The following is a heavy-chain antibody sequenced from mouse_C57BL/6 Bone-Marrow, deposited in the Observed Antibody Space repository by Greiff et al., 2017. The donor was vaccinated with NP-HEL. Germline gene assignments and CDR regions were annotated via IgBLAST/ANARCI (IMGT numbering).Heavy chain of an antibody. V-gene: IGHV1-82*01. Sequence: QVQLQQSGPELVKPGASVKISCKASGYAFSSSWMNWVKQRPGKGLEWIGRLYPGDGDTNYNGKFKGKATLTADESSSTAYMQLSSLTSEDSAVYFCARHGSGYYFDYWGQGTTLTVSS. J-gene: IGHJ2*01. CDR2: LYPGDGDT. D-gene: IGHD1-1*01. CDR1: GYAFSSSW. CDR3: ARHGSGYYFDY.